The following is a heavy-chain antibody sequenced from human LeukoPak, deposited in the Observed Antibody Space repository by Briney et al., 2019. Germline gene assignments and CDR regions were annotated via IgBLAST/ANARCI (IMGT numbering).Heavy chain of an antibody. J-gene: IGHJ4*02. CDR3: ARGSSQSFYFDY. V-gene: IGHV3-23*01. CDR1: GFTFSSYA. Sequence: GGSLRLSCAASGFTFSSYAMSWVRQAPGKGLDWVSAISGSGGSTYYADSVKGRFTISRDNPKNTLYLQMNSLRAEDTAVYYCARGSSQSFYFDYWGQGTLVTVSS. D-gene: IGHD6-13*01. CDR2: ISGSGGST.